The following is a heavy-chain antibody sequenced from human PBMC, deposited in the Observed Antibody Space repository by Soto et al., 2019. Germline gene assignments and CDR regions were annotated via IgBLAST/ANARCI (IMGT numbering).Heavy chain of an antibody. Sequence: GGSLRLSCVASGLSVTNNYMNWVRQAPGKGLEWVSIIYDDGTTRDAGSVKGRFTISRDTSKNTVFLHMSSLTVDDTAMYYCARAYGGNHFDYWGQGTQVTVSS. CDR1: GLSVTNNY. J-gene: IGHJ4*02. CDR2: IYDDGTT. CDR3: ARAYGGNHFDY. V-gene: IGHV3-53*01. D-gene: IGHD4-17*01.